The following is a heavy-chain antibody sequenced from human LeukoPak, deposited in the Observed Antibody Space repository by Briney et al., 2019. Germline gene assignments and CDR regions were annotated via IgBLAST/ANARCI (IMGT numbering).Heavy chain of an antibody. CDR3: ARHGVPKRFDDSSGYYDY. D-gene: IGHD3-22*01. CDR1: GGSISSSSYY. CDR2: IYYSGST. V-gene: IGHV4-39*01. J-gene: IGHJ4*02. Sequence: SETLSLTCTVSGGSISSSSYYWGWIRQPPGKGLEWIGSIYYSGSTYYNPSLKSRVTISVDTSKNQFSLKLSSVTAADTTVYYCARHGVPKRFDDSSGYYDYWGQGTLVTVSS.